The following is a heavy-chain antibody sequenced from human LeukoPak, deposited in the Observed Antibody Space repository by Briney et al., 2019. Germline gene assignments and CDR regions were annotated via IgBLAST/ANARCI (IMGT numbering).Heavy chain of an antibody. Sequence: PSETLSLTCTVSGGSLSSYYWSWIRQPPGKGLEWIGYIYYSGSTNYNTPPKSRVTMSVDTSTIQCSLKGSSVTAADTAVYYCARVGRVGSGDSFDYWGQGTLVTVSS. CDR3: ARVGRVGSGDSFDY. V-gene: IGHV4-59*01. CDR2: IYYSGST. J-gene: IGHJ4*02. CDR1: GGSLSSYY. D-gene: IGHD2-15*01.